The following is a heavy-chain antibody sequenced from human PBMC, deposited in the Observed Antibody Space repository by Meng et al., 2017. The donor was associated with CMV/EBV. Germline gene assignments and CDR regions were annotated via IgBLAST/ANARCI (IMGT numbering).Heavy chain of an antibody. CDR3: ARAQRITIFGVAKNYYYYGMDV. Sequence: SLKVSCKASGGTFSSYAISWVRQAPGQGLEWMGGIIPIFGTANYAQKFQGRVTITTDESTSTAYMELSSLRSEDTAVYYCARAQRITIFGVAKNYYYYGMDVWGQGTTVTVSS. V-gene: IGHV1-69*05. D-gene: IGHD3-3*01. CDR1: GGTFSSYA. CDR2: IIPIFGTA. J-gene: IGHJ6*02.